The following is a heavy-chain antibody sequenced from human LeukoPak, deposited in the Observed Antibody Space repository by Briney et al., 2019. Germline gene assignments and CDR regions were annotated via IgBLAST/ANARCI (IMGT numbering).Heavy chain of an antibody. V-gene: IGHV4-59*12. D-gene: IGHD2-15*01. CDR1: GGSISSYY. Sequence: SETLSLTCTVSGGSISSYYWSWIRQPPGKGLEWIGYIYYSGSTNYNPSLKSRVTISVDTSKNQFSLKLSSVTAADTTVYSCARVAACSGDNCYGPNFDYWGQGTLVTVSS. CDR2: IYYSGST. J-gene: IGHJ4*02. CDR3: ARVAACSGDNCYGPNFDY.